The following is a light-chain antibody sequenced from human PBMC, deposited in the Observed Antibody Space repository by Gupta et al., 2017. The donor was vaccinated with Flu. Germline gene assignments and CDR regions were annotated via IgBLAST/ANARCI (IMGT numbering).Light chain of an antibody. CDR3: QQYNSYSPSI. Sequence: STLSASVGDRVTITCRASQSISTWLAWYQQKPGKAPNLLIYKASSLGSGVPSRFSGSGSGTEFTLTISSLQPDDFATYYCQQYNSYSPSIFGQGTKLEIK. J-gene: IGKJ2*01. V-gene: IGKV1-5*03. CDR2: KAS. CDR1: QSISTW.